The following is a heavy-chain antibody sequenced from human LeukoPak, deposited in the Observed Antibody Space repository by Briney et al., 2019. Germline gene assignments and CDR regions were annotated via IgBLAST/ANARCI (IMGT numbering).Heavy chain of an antibody. CDR2: INPNSGGT. V-gene: IGHV1-2*02. CDR1: EYTFTGYY. Sequence: ASVKVSCKASEYTFTGYYMHWVRQAPGQGLEGMGWINPNSGGTNYAQKFQGRVTMTRDTSISTAYMELSRLRSDDTAVYYCARDKGIAGSNWSDPWGQGTLVTVSS. D-gene: IGHD6-13*01. J-gene: IGHJ5*02. CDR3: ARDKGIAGSNWSDP.